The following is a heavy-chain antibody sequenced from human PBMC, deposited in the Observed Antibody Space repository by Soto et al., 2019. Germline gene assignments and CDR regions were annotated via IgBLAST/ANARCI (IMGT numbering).Heavy chain of an antibody. CDR3: ASRLYYDILTGYLEGYYYYGMDV. Sequence: QVQLVQSGAEVKKPGSSVKVSCKASGGTFSSYAISWVRQAPGQGLEWMGGIIPIFGTANYAQKFQGRVTITADESTSTAYMELSSLRSEDTAVYYCASRLYYDILTGYLEGYYYYGMDVWGQGTTVTVSS. D-gene: IGHD3-9*01. CDR2: IIPIFGTA. CDR1: GGTFSSYA. V-gene: IGHV1-69*01. J-gene: IGHJ6*02.